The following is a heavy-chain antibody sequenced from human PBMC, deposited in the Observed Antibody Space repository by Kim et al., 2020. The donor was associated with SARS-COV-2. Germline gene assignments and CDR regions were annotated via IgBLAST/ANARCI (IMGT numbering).Heavy chain of an antibody. D-gene: IGHD6-6*01. CDR1: GDRISSNSAA. J-gene: IGHJ4*02. CDR3: ARDLRDLAALYFDY. V-gene: IGHV6-1*01. Sequence: SQTLSLTCAISGDRISSNSAAWNWIRQSPSRGLEWLGRTYYRSKWYNDYAVSVKSRISINADTSKNQFSLQLNSVTPEDTAVYYCARDLRDLAALYFDYWGQGTLVTVSS. CDR2: TYYRSKWYN.